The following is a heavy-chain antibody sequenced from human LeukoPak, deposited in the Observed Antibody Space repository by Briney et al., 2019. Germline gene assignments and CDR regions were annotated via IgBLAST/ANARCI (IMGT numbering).Heavy chain of an antibody. J-gene: IGHJ4*02. CDR2: ISSSGSTI. D-gene: IGHD6-6*01. CDR3: ARDLGRAGVAARREVFDY. V-gene: IGHV3-11*01. CDR1: GFTFSDYY. Sequence: PGGSLRLSCAASGFTFSDYYMSWIRQAPGRGLEWGSYISSSGSTIYYADSVKGRFTISRDNAKNSLYLQMNSLRAEDTAVYYCARDLGRAGVAARREVFDYWGQGTLVTVSS.